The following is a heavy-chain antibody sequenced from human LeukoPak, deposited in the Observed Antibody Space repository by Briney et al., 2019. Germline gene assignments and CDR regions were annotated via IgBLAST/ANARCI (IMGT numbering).Heavy chain of an antibody. J-gene: IGHJ4*02. D-gene: IGHD6-19*01. V-gene: IGHV4-59*01. Sequence: SETLSLTCTVSGDSLSSYHWSWLRQPPGEGLEWIGYIYYSGSTNYNPSLKGRVIISVDTSNNQFSLKLSSVTAADTAVYYCARGAGWYGHWGQGTLVTVSS. CDR3: ARGAGWYGH. CDR2: IYYSGST. CDR1: GDSLSSYH.